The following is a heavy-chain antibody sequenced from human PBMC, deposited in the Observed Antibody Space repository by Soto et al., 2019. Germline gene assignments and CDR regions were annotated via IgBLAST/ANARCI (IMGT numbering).Heavy chain of an antibody. D-gene: IGHD1-26*01. J-gene: IGHJ6*02. Sequence: SVKVSCKASGGTFSSYAISWVRQAPGQGLEWMGGIIPIFGTENYAQKFQGRVTITADESTSTAYMELSSLRSEDTAVYYCAREVGVGGYYYYGMDVWGQGTTVTVSS. CDR2: IIPIFGTE. V-gene: IGHV1-69*13. CDR1: GGTFSSYA. CDR3: AREVGVGGYYYYGMDV.